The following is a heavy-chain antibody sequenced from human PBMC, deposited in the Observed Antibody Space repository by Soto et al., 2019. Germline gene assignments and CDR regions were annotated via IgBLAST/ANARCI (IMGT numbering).Heavy chain of an antibody. CDR2: IHYGGST. J-gene: IGHJ5*02. Sequence: SETLSLTCTVSGGSISITRHYWVCIRQPPGKGLDWIGSIHYGGSTYYNPSLKTRVTISVDTSKNQFSLRLTSVTATDTAVYFCARLVARYGGSSGWFDPWGQGTLVTVSS. CDR1: GGSISITRHY. CDR3: ARLVARYGGSSGWFDP. V-gene: IGHV4-39*01. D-gene: IGHD2-15*01.